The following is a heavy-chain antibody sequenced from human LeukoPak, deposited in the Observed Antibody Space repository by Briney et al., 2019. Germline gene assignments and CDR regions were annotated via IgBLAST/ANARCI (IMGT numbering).Heavy chain of an antibody. Sequence: AASVKVSCKASGYTFTSYGISWVRQAPGQGLEWMGWISAYNGNTNYAQKLQGRVTMTTDTSTSTAYMELRSLRSDDTAVYYCARGGFGQYNWNVGPVPPYYYYYYMDVWGKGTTVTVSS. CDR1: GYTFTSYG. CDR3: ARGGFGQYNWNVGPVPPYYYYYYMDV. V-gene: IGHV1-18*01. CDR2: ISAYNGNT. J-gene: IGHJ6*03. D-gene: IGHD1-1*01.